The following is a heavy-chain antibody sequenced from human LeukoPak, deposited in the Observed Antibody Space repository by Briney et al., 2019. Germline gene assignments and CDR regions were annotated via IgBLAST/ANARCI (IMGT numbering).Heavy chain of an antibody. CDR1: GYTFTSYD. CDR3: ARGKRGTASAQPDFDY. D-gene: IGHD6-13*01. Sequence: GASVKVSCKASGYTFTSYDINWVRQATGQGLEWMGWMNPHSGNTGYAQKFQGRVTMTRNTSISTAYMELSSLRSEDSAVYYCARGKRGTASAQPDFDYWGQGTLVTVSS. CDR2: MNPHSGNT. J-gene: IGHJ4*02. V-gene: IGHV1-8*01.